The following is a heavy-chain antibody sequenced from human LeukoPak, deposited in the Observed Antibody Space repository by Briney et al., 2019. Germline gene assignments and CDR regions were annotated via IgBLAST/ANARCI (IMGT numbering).Heavy chain of an antibody. J-gene: IGHJ4*02. CDR1: GYTFTSYY. CDR2: INPSGGST. V-gene: IGHV1-46*03. D-gene: IGHD5-18*01. Sequence: VASVKVSCKASGYTFTSYYMHWVRQAPGQGLDWMGIINPSGGSTSSAQKFQGRVTMTRDTSTSTVCMELSSLRSEDTAVYYWARETSNTAMLNWGQGTLVTVSS. CDR3: ARETSNTAMLN.